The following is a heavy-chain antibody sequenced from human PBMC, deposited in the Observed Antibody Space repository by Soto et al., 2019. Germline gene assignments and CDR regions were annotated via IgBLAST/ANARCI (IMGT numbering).Heavy chain of an antibody. D-gene: IGHD3-10*01. CDR1: GFTFDDYA. CDR3: AKDTGMMVRGGKFAY. CDR2: IRWNSGSM. J-gene: IGHJ4*02. V-gene: IGHV3-9*01. Sequence: EVQLVESGGGLAQPGRSLRLSCAASGFTFDDYAMHWVRQVPGKGLEWVSGIRWNSGSMDYAHSVKGRFTISRDNAKNSLYLQMNSPRAEDTALYYCAKDTGMMVRGGKFAYWGQGTLVTVSS.